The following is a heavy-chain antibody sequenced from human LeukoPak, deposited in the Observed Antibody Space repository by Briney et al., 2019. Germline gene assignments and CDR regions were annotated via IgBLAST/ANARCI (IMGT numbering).Heavy chain of an antibody. CDR2: ISSSSSYV. CDR3: ARQYSSSSFDY. CDR1: GFIFSSYS. V-gene: IGHV3-21*01. D-gene: IGHD6-6*01. J-gene: IGHJ4*02. Sequence: GGSLRLSCAASGFIFSSYSVNWVRQAPGKGLEWVSSISSSSSYVYYADSVKGRFTISRDSAENSLYLQMNSLRAEDTAVYYCARQYSSSSFDYWGQGTLVTVSS.